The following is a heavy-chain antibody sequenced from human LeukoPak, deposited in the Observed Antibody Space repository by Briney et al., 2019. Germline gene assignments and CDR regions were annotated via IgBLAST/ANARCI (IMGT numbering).Heavy chain of an antibody. V-gene: IGHV1-69*06. CDR2: IIPIFGTA. D-gene: IGHD3-3*01. CDR3: AVPRPRYDFWSGYPNYWYFDL. CDR1: GGTFSSYA. J-gene: IGHJ2*01. Sequence: ASVKVSCKASGGTFSSYAISWVRQAPGQGLEWMGRIIPIFGTANYAQKFQGRVTITADKSTSTAYMELSSLSSEDTAVYYCAVPRPRYDFWSGYPNYWYFDLWGRGTLVTVSS.